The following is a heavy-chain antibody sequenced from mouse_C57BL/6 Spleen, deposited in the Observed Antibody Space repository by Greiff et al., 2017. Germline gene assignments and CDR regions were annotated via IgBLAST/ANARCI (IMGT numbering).Heavy chain of an antibody. CDR2: IYPGDGDT. Sequence: QVQLQQSGPELVKPGASVKISCKASGYAFSSSWMNWVKQRPGKGLEWIGRIYPGDGDTNYNGKFKGKATLTADKSSSTAYMQLSSRTSEDSAVYFCAREGGSGYGDYWGQGTTLTVSS. CDR3: AREGGSGYGDY. J-gene: IGHJ2*01. D-gene: IGHD3-2*02. V-gene: IGHV1-82*01. CDR1: GYAFSSSW.